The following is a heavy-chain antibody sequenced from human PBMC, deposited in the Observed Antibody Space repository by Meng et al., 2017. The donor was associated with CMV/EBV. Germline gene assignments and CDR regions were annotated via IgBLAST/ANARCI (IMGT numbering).Heavy chain of an antibody. CDR2: ISAYNGNT. D-gene: IGHD3-9*01. CDR1: GYTFTSYG. V-gene: IGHV1-18*01. CDR3: ARARVDDVLTGYLRQGDVYYYGMDV. Sequence: ASVKVSCKTSGYTFTSYGITWVRQAPGQGLEWMGWISAYNGNTNYAQKLQGRVTMTTDTSTSTAYMDLRDLRFDDTAVYYCARARVDDVLTGYLRQGDVYYYGMDVWGLGTTVTVSS. J-gene: IGHJ6*02.